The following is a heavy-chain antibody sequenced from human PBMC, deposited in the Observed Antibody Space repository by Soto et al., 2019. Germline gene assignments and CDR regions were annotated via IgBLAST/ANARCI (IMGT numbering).Heavy chain of an antibody. Sequence: SVKVSCKASGGTFSSYAISWVRQAPGQGLEWMGGIIPIFGTANYAQKFQGRVTITADESTSTAYTELSSLRSEDTAVYYCARTTVGSGLYYGMDVWGQGTMVTVSS. J-gene: IGHJ6*02. D-gene: IGHD4-17*01. CDR3: ARTTVGSGLYYGMDV. V-gene: IGHV1-69*13. CDR1: GGTFSSYA. CDR2: IIPIFGTA.